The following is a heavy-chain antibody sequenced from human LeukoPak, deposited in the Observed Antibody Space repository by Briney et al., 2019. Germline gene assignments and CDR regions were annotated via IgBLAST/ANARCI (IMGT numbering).Heavy chain of an antibody. CDR1: GXSISSYY. D-gene: IGHD3-10*02. Sequence: SETLSLTWTVSGXSISSYYWSWIRQPPGKGLEWIGYVHYSGSTNYNPSLKSRVTISVDTSKNQFSLKLSSVTAADTAVYYCALGSGSYYYFDYWGQGTLVTVSS. V-gene: IGHV4-59*01. CDR3: ALGSGSYYYFDY. J-gene: IGHJ4*02. CDR2: VHYSGST.